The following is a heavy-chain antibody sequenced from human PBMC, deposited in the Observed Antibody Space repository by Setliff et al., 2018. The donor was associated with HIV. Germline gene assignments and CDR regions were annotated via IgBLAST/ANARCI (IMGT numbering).Heavy chain of an antibody. CDR3: ARFNALLGSSTYYDY. Sequence: PSETLSLTCSVSGVSIVSGGFYFSWIRQHPGKGLEWLGTVYYTGKTYYNPSLQSRLTMSADTSKNQLYLKMTSVTAADTAVYFCARFNALLGSSTYYDYWGPGLLVTVSS. CDR2: VYYTGKT. D-gene: IGHD3-22*01. V-gene: IGHV4-31*03. J-gene: IGHJ4*02. CDR1: GVSIVSGGFY.